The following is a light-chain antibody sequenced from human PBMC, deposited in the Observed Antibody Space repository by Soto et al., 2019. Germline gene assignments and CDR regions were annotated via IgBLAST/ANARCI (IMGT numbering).Light chain of an antibody. CDR1: QSISSY. J-gene: IGKJ5*01. V-gene: IGKV1-39*01. CDR2: AAS. CDR3: QQSYRTPIT. Sequence: DIQMTQSPSSLSASVGGRVTITCRASQSISSYLNWYQQKPGKAPKLLIFAASSLQSGVPSRFSGSRSGPDFTLTISSLQPEDFATYYCQQSYRTPITFGQGTRLEIK.